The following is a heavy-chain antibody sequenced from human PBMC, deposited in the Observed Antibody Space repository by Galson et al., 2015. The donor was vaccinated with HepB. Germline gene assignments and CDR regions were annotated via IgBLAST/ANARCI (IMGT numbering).Heavy chain of an antibody. Sequence: SLRLSCAASGFTFSNSWMSWVRQAPGRGLEWVANIKQDESAKYYVDSVKGRFTISRDNAKNSLYLQMNSLRADDTAVYYCARGKWLPDYWGQGTLVTVSS. D-gene: IGHD6-19*01. J-gene: IGHJ4*02. CDR2: IKQDESAK. V-gene: IGHV3-7*03. CDR3: ARGKWLPDY. CDR1: GFTFSNSW.